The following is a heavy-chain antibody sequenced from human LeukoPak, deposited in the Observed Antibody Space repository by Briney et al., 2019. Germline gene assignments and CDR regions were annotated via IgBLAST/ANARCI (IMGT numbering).Heavy chain of an antibody. CDR1: GDSISSYY. D-gene: IGHD3-22*01. V-gene: IGHV4-59*01. J-gene: IGHJ4*02. CDR2: IYYSGST. Sequence: SETLSLTCTVSGDSISSYYWNWIRQPPGKGLEWIGYIYYSGSTNYNPSLKSRVTISVDTSKNQFSLKLSSVTAADTAIYYCALLSSGYPYYFDYWGQGTLVTVSS. CDR3: ALLSSGYPYYFDY.